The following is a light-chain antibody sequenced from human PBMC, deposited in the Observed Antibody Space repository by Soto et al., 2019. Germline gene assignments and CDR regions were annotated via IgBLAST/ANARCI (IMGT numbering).Light chain of an antibody. J-gene: IGLJ3*02. CDR1: SSDVGAYNF. Sequence: QSALTQPASVSGSPGQSITISCTGTSSDVGAYNFVSWYQHHPGRAPKLIIYEVTIRPSGVPDRFSGSKSGTSASLAISGLRSEDETDYFCAAWDDSLSGWVFGGGTKLTVL. CDR2: EVT. V-gene: IGLV2-14*01. CDR3: AAWDDSLSGWV.